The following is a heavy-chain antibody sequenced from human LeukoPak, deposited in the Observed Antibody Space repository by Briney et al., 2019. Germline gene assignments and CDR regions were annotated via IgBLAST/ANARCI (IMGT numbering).Heavy chain of an antibody. Sequence: GGSLRLSCAASGFTFSSYEMNWVRQAPGKGLEWVSYISSSGSTIYYADSVKGRFTMSRDNAKNTLYLQMNSLRDEDTAVYYCARRVDATRWFDPWGQGTLVAVSS. CDR3: ARRVDATRWFDP. J-gene: IGHJ5*02. V-gene: IGHV3-48*03. CDR1: GFTFSSYE. D-gene: IGHD2-15*01. CDR2: ISSSGSTI.